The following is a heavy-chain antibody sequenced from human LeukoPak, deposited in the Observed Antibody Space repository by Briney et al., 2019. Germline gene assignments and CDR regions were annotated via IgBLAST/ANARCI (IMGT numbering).Heavy chain of an antibody. CDR1: GYTFTGYY. Sequence: ASVKVSCKASGYTFTGYYMHWVRQAPGQGLEWMGWINPNSGGTNYAQKFQGRVTMTRDTSISTAYMELSRLRSDDTAVYYCAKDSGLTIFGVVTRGDYWGQGTLVTVSS. D-gene: IGHD3-3*01. CDR3: AKDSGLTIFGVVTRGDY. V-gene: IGHV1-2*02. J-gene: IGHJ4*02. CDR2: INPNSGGT.